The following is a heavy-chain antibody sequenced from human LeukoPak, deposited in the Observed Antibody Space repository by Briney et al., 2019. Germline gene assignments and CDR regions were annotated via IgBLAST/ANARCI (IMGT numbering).Heavy chain of an antibody. Sequence: SETLSLTCTVSGGSISSYYWSWIRQPAGKGLEWIGRIYTSGSTNYNPSLKSRVTMSVDTSKNQFSLKLSSVTAADTAVYYCARAHYARTDDAFDIWGQGTMVTVSS. V-gene: IGHV4-4*07. D-gene: IGHD3-16*01. CDR2: IYTSGST. CDR3: ARAHYARTDDAFDI. CDR1: GGSISSYY. J-gene: IGHJ3*02.